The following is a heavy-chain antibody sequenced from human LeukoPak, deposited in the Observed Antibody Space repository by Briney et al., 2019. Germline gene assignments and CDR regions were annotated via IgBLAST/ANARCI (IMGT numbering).Heavy chain of an antibody. J-gene: IGHJ4*02. CDR1: GASVSSANYY. V-gene: IGHV4-61*01. Sequence: PSETLSLTCTVSGASVSSANYYWGWVRQPPGKGLEWIGYAYYSGSTNYNPSLKSRVIISVDMSKNQFSLKLSSVTAADTAVYYCARSNARDGYNFGYWGQGTLVTVSS. CDR3: ARSNARDGYNFGY. CDR2: AYYSGST. D-gene: IGHD5-24*01.